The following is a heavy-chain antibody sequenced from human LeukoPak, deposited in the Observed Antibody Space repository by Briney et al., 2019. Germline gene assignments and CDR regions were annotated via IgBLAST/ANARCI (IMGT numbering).Heavy chain of an antibody. CDR2: IYYSGST. V-gene: IGHV4-59*08. CDR3: ARSSGGLDY. CDR1: GGSISSYY. J-gene: IGHJ4*02. D-gene: IGHD3-3*01. Sequence: SETLSLTCTVSGGSISSYYWSWIRQPPGKGLEWIGYIYYSGSTNYNPSLKSRVAISVDTSKNQFSLKLSSVTAADTAVYYCARSSGGLDYWGQGTLVTVSS.